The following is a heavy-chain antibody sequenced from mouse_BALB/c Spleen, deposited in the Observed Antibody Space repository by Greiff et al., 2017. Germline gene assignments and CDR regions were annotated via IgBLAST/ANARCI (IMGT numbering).Heavy chain of an antibody. CDR3: ARTDYYGTLFAY. V-gene: IGHV1-14*01. CDR2: INPYNDGT. J-gene: IGHJ3*01. CDR1: GYSFTGYT. Sequence: KQSGPELVKPGASMKISCKASGYSFTGYTMNWVKQSHGKNLEWIGLINPYNDGTKYNEKFKGKATLTSDKSSSTAYMERSSLTSEDSAVYYCARTDYYGTLFAYWGQGTLVTVSA. D-gene: IGHD1-1*01.